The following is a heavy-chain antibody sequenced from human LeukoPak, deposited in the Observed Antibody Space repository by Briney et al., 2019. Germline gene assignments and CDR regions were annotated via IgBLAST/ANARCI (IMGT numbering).Heavy chain of an antibody. CDR1: GFTFDDFA. CDR2: ISWNSENR. D-gene: IGHD4-17*01. V-gene: IGHV3-9*01. Sequence: GGSLRLSCAASGFTFDDFAMHWVRQVPGKGLEWVSGISWNSENRDYADSVKGRFTISRDNSKNTLYLQMNSLRAEDTAVYYCAKDWSRTVTQDYWGQGALVTVSS. CDR3: AKDWSRTVTQDY. J-gene: IGHJ4*02.